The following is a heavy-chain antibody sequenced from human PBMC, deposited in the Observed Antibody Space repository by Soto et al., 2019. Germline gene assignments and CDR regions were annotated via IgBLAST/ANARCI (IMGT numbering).Heavy chain of an antibody. CDR1: GFTFSNYV. J-gene: IGHJ1*01. V-gene: IGHV3-30-3*01. CDR2: VSGEGNK. D-gene: IGHD3-22*01. CDR3: AREDESSGYAGTFRH. Sequence: QVQLVESGGAVVQPGRSLRLSCAASGFTFSNYVMHWVRQAPGKGLEWVALVSGEGNKHYADSVKDRFIISRDNSKNKLNLEMNSLRAEDSALYYCAREDESSGYAGTFRHWGQGTLVTVSP.